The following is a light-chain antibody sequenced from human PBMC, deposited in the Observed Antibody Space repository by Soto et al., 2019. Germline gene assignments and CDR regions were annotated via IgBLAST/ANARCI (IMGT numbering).Light chain of an antibody. J-gene: IGLJ1*01. Sequence: QSALPQPASVSGSPGQSITISCTGTSSDVGGYNYVSWYQQHPDKAPKLMIYDVSNRPSGVSNRFSGSKSGTTASLTICGLPAEDEADYYCSSYTSSSALLYVVGTGTKLAVL. V-gene: IGLV2-14*01. CDR2: DVS. CDR3: SSYTSSSALLYV. CDR1: SSDVGGYNY.